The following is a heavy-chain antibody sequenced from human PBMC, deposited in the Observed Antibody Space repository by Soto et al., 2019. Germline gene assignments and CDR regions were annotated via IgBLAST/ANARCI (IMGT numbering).Heavy chain of an antibody. Sequence: QAQLVESGGGVVQPGRSLRLSCAASGFAFSSYGMHWVRQAPGTGLEWVAVISYDGSLQHYADSVKGRFTISRDNSKNKVLLQMSSQRADDTAVYYCVSDRGYGHASAPYSWGQGTLVSVSS. D-gene: IGHD5-18*01. V-gene: IGHV3-30*03. CDR1: GFAFSSYG. CDR3: VSDRGYGHASAPYS. CDR2: ISYDGSLQ. J-gene: IGHJ4*02.